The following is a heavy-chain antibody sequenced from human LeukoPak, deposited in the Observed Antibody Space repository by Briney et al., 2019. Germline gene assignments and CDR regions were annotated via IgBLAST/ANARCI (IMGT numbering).Heavy chain of an antibody. CDR1: GFTLSSYL. Sequence: PGESLRLSCSASGFTLSSYLMHWVRQAPGKGLVWVSGISSDGSSTNYADSVKGRFTISRDNAKNTLYLQMNSLRAEDTAVYYCARGYSGSYRVDYWGQGTLVTVSS. J-gene: IGHJ4*02. D-gene: IGHD1-26*01. CDR2: ISSDGSST. V-gene: IGHV3-74*01. CDR3: ARGYSGSYRVDY.